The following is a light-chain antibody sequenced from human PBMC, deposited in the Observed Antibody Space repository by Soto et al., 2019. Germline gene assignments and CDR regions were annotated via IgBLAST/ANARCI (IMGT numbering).Light chain of an antibody. Sequence: QLVLTQPASVSGSPGQSITISCTGTSGDIGSYNRVSWYQQHPGKAPKLIIYEVTDRPSGVSNRFSGSKSGNTASLTISGLQAEDEAAYYCSSYTNINTRACVFGTGTKLTVL. V-gene: IGLV2-14*01. CDR1: SGDIGSYNR. J-gene: IGLJ1*01. CDR3: SSYTNINTRACV. CDR2: EVT.